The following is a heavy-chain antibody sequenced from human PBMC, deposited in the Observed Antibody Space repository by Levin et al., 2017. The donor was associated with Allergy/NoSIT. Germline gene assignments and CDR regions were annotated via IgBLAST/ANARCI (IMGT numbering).Heavy chain of an antibody. J-gene: IGHJ2*01. CDR1: GFTVSSNY. D-gene: IGHD3-22*01. V-gene: IGHV3-53*01. Sequence: GGSLRLSCAASGFTVSSNYMSWVRQAPGKGLEWVSIIYSGGNTYYADSVKGRFSISRDNSKNTLYLQMNSLRAEDTAIYYCARERAYYDSRGNPHWYFDLWGRGTLVTVSS. CDR2: IYSGGNT. CDR3: ARERAYYDSRGNPHWYFDL.